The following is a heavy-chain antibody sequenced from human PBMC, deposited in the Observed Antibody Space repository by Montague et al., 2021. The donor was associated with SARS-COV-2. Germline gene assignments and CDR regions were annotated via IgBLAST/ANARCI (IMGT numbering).Heavy chain of an antibody. V-gene: IGHV3-23*01. D-gene: IGHD1-1*01. J-gene: IGHJ4*02. CDR3: AKGGTGTNMIFDY. CDR1: GFTFSNYG. Sequence: SLRLSCAASGFTFSNYGFSWVRLAPGKGLELVSGIGDSGEVIHYADAVKGRFTISRDSSMDTLFLQMNGLRAEDTAIYYCAKGGTGTNMIFDYWGQGVLVAVSS. CDR2: IGDSGEVI.